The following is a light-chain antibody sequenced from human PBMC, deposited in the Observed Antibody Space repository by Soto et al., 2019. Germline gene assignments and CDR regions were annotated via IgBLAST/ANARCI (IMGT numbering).Light chain of an antibody. V-gene: IGKV1-9*01. CDR1: QGISSY. CDR3: QKLNSYPFT. CDR2: AAS. J-gene: IGKJ4*01. Sequence: DIQLTQSPSFLSASVGDRVTITCRASQGISSYLAWYQQKPGKAPKLLIYAASTLQSGLPPRLSCSGSHTAFTLTFSSLQPEDFATYYCQKLNSYPFTFYGGTKVQIK.